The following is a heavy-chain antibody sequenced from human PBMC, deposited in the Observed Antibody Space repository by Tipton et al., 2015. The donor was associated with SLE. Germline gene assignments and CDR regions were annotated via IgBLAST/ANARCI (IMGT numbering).Heavy chain of an antibody. CDR3: ARDGGGYCSSTSCYIRDNWFDP. Sequence: TLSLTCTVSGGSISSSSYYWGWIRQPPGKGLEWIGSIYHSGSTYYNPSLKSRVTISVDTSKNQFSLKLSSVTAADTAVYYCARDGGGYCSSTSCYIRDNWFDPWGQGTLVTVSS. CDR1: GGSISSSSYY. J-gene: IGHJ5*02. D-gene: IGHD2-2*02. V-gene: IGHV4-39*07. CDR2: IYHSGST.